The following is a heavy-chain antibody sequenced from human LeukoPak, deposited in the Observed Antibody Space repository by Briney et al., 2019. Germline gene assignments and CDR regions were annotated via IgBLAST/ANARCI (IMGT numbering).Heavy chain of an antibody. CDR2: ISSDGSTI. D-gene: IGHD4-17*01. Sequence: PGGSLRLSCAASGFTFSEDYMSWIRQAPGKGPEWVSYISSDGSTIFYADSVKGRFTISRDNAKNSLFLQMNSLRAEDTAVYYCARERTTVRYWGQGTLVTVSS. J-gene: IGHJ4*02. V-gene: IGHV3-11*01. CDR1: GFTFSEDY. CDR3: ARERTTVRY.